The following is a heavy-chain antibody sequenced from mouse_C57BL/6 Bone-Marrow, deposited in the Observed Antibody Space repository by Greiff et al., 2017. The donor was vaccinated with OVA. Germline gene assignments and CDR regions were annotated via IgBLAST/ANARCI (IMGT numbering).Heavy chain of an antibody. CDR2: IHPNSGST. CDR3: AREYYGSRFAY. D-gene: IGHD1-1*01. V-gene: IGHV1-64*01. CDR1: GYTFTSYW. Sequence: QLPGAELVKPGASVKLSCKASGYTFTSYWMHWVKQRPGQGPEWIGMIHPNSGSTNYNEKFKSKATLTVDKSSSTAYMQLSSLTSEDSAVYYCAREYYGSRFAYWGQGTLVTVSA. J-gene: IGHJ3*01.